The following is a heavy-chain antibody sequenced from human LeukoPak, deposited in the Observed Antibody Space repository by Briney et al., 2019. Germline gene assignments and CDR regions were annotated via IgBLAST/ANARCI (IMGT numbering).Heavy chain of an antibody. V-gene: IGHV4-59*01. J-gene: IGHJ5*02. CDR2: IYYSGST. CDR1: GGSISSYY. CDR3: AREVVEYSSSRFWFDP. D-gene: IGHD6-6*01. Sequence: SETLSLTCTVSGGSISSYYWSWIRQPPGKGLEWIGYIYYSGSTNYKPSLKSRVTISVDTSKNQFSLKLSSVTAADTAVYYCAREVVEYSSSRFWFDPWGQGTLVTVSS.